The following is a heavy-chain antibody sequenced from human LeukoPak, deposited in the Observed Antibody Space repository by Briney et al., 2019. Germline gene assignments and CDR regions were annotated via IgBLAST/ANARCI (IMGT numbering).Heavy chain of an antibody. CDR1: GFTFSSYA. V-gene: IGHV3-30*02. CDR2: IRYDGNNK. J-gene: IGHJ6*03. CDR3: AKDGPRRTPYYIDV. Sequence: GRSRTLSWPAAGFTFSSYAMHWVRHAPGKVLEWVAFIRYDGNNKYYTDSVTDRLTISTHNSQNTLYVQVNSLIAKDTYVSFCAKDGPRRTPYYIDVWGKGTTVTISS. D-gene: IGHD1/OR15-1a*01.